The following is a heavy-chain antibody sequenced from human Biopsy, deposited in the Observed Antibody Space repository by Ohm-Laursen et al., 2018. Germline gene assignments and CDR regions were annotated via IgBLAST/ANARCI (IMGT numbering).Heavy chain of an antibody. CDR1: GYNFTDFY. CDR2: INPDTGGT. J-gene: IGHJ4*02. CDR3: AREKPFGASWGY. D-gene: IGHD6-13*01. Sequence: ASVKVSCKASGYNFTDFYLHWVRQAPGQGLEWLGWINPDTGGTKYAQKFQGRVAMTRDTSISTAYLDLSSLGSEDTAVYYCAREKPFGASWGYWGQGTLVTVPS. V-gene: IGHV1-2*02.